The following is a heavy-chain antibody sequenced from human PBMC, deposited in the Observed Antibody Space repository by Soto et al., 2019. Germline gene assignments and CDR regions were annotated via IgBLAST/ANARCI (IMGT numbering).Heavy chain of an antibody. D-gene: IGHD6-19*01. J-gene: IGHJ6*03. Sequence: EVQLVESGGGLVQLGGSLKPSCAASGFTFSTYWMHGARQVPGKGLVWVSRIKSDGSSTSYADSVKGRFTIYRDNAKNTLYLQMNSLRAEDTAVYYCARDHSGYSSGWTYYYYYYMDVWGKGTTVTVSS. V-gene: IGHV3-74*01. CDR3: ARDHSGYSSGWTYYYYYYMDV. CDR2: IKSDGSST. CDR1: GFTFSTYW.